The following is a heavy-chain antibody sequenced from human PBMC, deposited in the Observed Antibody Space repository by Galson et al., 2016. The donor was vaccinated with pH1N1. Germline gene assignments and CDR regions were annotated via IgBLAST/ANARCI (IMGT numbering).Heavy chain of an antibody. V-gene: IGHV3-23*01. CDR3: AKDRITMIVGAGAFDI. J-gene: IGHJ3*02. Sequence: SLRLSCAASGFNFSSYFMTWVRQAPGKGLEWVSTISGSGISTYYADSVKGRFTISRDSSKNTLYLQMNSLRAEDTAIYYCAKDRITMIVGAGAFDIWGQGTTVIVSS. CDR2: ISGSGIST. CDR1: GFNFSSYF. D-gene: IGHD3-22*01.